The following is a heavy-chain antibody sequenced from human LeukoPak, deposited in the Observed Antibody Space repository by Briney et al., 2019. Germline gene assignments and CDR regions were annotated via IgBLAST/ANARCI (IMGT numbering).Heavy chain of an antibody. CDR3: ARGSEVWFGELSIDY. D-gene: IGHD3-10*01. Sequence: SQTLSLTCTVSSGSISSGGYYWSWIRQHPGKGLEWIGYIYYSGSTNYNPSLKRRVPKTVDTSKTPSSLKLSSVTAADTAVYYCARGSEVWFGELSIDYWGQGTLVTVSS. CDR2: IYYSGST. V-gene: IGHV4-61*08. CDR1: SGSISSGGYY. J-gene: IGHJ4*02.